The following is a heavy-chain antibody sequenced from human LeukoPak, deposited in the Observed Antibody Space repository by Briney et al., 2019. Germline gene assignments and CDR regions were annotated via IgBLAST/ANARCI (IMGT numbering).Heavy chain of an antibody. J-gene: IGHJ4*02. D-gene: IGHD6-6*01. CDR2: ISSDGGTT. CDR3: AKEGAARGSMWFDY. CDR1: GFTFSSYG. Sequence: PGRSLRLSCAGSGFTFSSYGIHWVRQAPGKGLEWVSVISSDGGTTYYADPVKGRFTISRDNSRNTVYVQMNSLRTEDTAVYYCAKEGAARGSMWFDYWGQGTLVTVSS. V-gene: IGHV3-30*18.